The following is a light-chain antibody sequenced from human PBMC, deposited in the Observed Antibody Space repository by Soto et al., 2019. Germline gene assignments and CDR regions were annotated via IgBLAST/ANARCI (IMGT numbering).Light chain of an antibody. CDR1: QTISSW. CDR3: QHYNSYSEA. J-gene: IGKJ1*01. V-gene: IGKV1-5*03. Sequence: DIQMTQSPSTLSGSVGDRVTITCRASQTISSWLAWYQQKPGKAPKLLIYTASTLKSGVPSRFNGSGSGTEFPLTISSLQPDDFSTYYCQHYNSYSEAFGRGTKV. CDR2: TAS.